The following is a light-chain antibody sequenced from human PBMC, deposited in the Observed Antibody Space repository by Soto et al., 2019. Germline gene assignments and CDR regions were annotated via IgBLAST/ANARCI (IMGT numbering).Light chain of an antibody. V-gene: IGKV3-20*01. CDR1: QSVSSSY. J-gene: IGKJ4*02. CDR3: QQYQSLT. CDR2: GAS. Sequence: IVLTQSPAILALSPGDRATLSCRASQSVSSSYLAWYQHKPGQAPRLLIHGASSRVTGIPDRFSGSGSGTDFTLTITSLEPEDFAVYYCQQYQSLTFGGGTTVDIK.